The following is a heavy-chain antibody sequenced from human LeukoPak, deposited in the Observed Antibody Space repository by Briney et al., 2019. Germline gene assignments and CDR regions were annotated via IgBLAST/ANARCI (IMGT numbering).Heavy chain of an antibody. J-gene: IGHJ4*02. CDR2: ISGSGGST. CDR1: GFTFSSYA. D-gene: IGHD3-22*01. CDR3: ARARVPYYYDSSGYLTPADY. Sequence: GGSLRLSCAASGFTFSSYAMSWVRQAPGKGLEWVSAISGSGGSTYYADSVKGRFTISRDNAKNSLYLQMNSLRAEDTAVYYCARARVPYYYDSSGYLTPADYWGQGTLVTVSS. V-gene: IGHV3-23*01.